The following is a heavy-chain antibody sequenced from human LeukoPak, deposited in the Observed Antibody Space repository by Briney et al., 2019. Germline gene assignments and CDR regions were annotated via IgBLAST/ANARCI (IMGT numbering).Heavy chain of an antibody. CDR2: IRYDGSNK. CDR3: AKDRELWFGELPLDY. V-gene: IGHV3-30*02. D-gene: IGHD3-10*01. J-gene: IGHJ4*02. CDR1: GFTFSSYG. Sequence: PGGSLRLSCAASGFTFSSYGMHWVRQAPGKGLEWVAFIRYDGSNKYYADSVKGRFTISRDNSKNTLYLQMNSLRAEDTAVYYCAKDRELWFGELPLDYWGQGTLVTVSS.